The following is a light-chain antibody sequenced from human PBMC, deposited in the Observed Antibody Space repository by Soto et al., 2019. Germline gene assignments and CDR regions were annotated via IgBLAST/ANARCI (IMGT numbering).Light chain of an antibody. CDR1: QSISTY. CDR3: QQSYSDPIT. V-gene: IGKV1-39*01. J-gene: IGKJ5*01. CDR2: AAS. Sequence: DIQMNQSPSSLSASVGDRVTLTCLASQSISTYLNWYQQKPRKAPKLLIYAASTLQSGVPSRFSGSGSGTDFTLTISSLQPEDFATYFCQQSYSDPITFGQGTRLEIK.